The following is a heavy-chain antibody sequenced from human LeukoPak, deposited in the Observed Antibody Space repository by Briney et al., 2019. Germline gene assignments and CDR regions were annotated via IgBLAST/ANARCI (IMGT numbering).Heavy chain of an antibody. V-gene: IGHV3-21*01. J-gene: IGHJ6*03. D-gene: IGHD5-24*01. Sequence: GGSLRLSCAVSGFTFSSYSMNWVRQAPGKGLEWVSSISSSSSYIYYADSVKGRFTISRDNAKNSLYLQMNSLRAEDTAVYYCARVEDGYKAPSDYYYYMDVWGKGTTVTVSS. CDR2: ISSSSSYI. CDR1: GFTFSSYS. CDR3: ARVEDGYKAPSDYYYYMDV.